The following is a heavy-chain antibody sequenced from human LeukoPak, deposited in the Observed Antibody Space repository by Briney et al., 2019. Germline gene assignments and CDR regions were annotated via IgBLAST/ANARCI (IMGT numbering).Heavy chain of an antibody. CDR1: GGSISSSSYY. CDR2: IFYDGSS. D-gene: IGHD3-10*01. J-gene: IGHJ4*02. Sequence: SETLSLTCTVSGGSISSSSYYWGWIRQPPGRGLEWIGSIFYDGSSDYNPSLKSRVTISVDTSKNKFSLKVTSVTAADTAVYFCARYYGSGRDGDYWGQGTLVTVSS. CDR3: ARYYGSGRDGDY. V-gene: IGHV4-39*01.